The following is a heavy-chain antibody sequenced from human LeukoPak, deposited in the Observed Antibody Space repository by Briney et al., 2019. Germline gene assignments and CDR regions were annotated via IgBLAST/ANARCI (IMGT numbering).Heavy chain of an antibody. CDR1: GYTFTAYY. CDR2: INPNSGGT. Sequence: GASVKVSCKASGYTFTAYYIHWVRQAPGQGLEWMGRINPNSGGTNYAQKFQDRVTMTRDTSINTAYMELSSLRSEDTAVYFCARRYYYDGSGLRLDVWGKGTPVTVSS. D-gene: IGHD3-22*01. J-gene: IGHJ6*04. V-gene: IGHV1-2*06. CDR3: ARRYYYDGSGLRLDV.